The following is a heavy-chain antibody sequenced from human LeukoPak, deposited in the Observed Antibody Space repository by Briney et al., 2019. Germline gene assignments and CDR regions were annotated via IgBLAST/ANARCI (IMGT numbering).Heavy chain of an antibody. CDR3: ASAGRYGDYNY. CDR2: ISSSGSTI. D-gene: IGHD4-17*01. J-gene: IGHJ4*02. V-gene: IGHV3-48*03. CDR1: GFTFSSYE. Sequence: GGSLRLSCAASGFTFSSYEMNWVRQAPGKGLELVSYISSSGSTIYYADSVKGRFTISRDNAKNSLYLQMYSLRAEDTAVYYCASAGRYGDYNYWGQGTLVTVSS.